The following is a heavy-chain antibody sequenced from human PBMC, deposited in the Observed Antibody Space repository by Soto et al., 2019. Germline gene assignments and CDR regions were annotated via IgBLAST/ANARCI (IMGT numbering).Heavy chain of an antibody. Sequence: PXXTLSLTFAVYGGSFSGYYWSWIPQPPGKGLEWIGEINHSGSTNYNPSLKSRVTISVDTSKNQFSLKLSYVTAADTAVYYCAGRFGEYPPYYFDYWGQGTLVTVSS. J-gene: IGHJ4*02. CDR3: AGRFGEYPPYYFDY. D-gene: IGHD3-10*01. V-gene: IGHV4-34*01. CDR2: INHSGST. CDR1: GGSFSGYY.